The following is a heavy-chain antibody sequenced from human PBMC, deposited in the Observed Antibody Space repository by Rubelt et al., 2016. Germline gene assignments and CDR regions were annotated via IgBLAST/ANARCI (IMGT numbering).Heavy chain of an antibody. CDR2: INSDGSST. Sequence: CAASGFTFSSYWMHWVRQAPGKGLVWVSRINSDGSSTSYADSVKGRFTISRDNAKNTLYLQMHSLRGEDTAVYHCVYTQGTTVIQNFDYWGQGTLVSVSS. CDR3: VYTQGTTVIQNFDY. CDR1: GFTFSSYW. D-gene: IGHD4-17*01. J-gene: IGHJ4*02. V-gene: IGHV3-74*01.